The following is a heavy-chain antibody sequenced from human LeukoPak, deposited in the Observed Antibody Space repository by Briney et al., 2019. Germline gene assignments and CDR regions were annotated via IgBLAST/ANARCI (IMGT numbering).Heavy chain of an antibody. CDR2: ISAYNGNT. CDR1: GYTFTSYG. V-gene: IGHV1-18*01. D-gene: IGHD6-6*01. Sequence: ASVKVSCKASGYTFTSYGISWVRQAPGQGLEWMGWISAYNGNTNYAQKLQGRVTMTTDTSTSTAYMELRSLRSDDTAVYYCARGSPYSSSPAIYTNFDYWGQGTLVTVSS. J-gene: IGHJ4*02. CDR3: ARGSPYSSSPAIYTNFDY.